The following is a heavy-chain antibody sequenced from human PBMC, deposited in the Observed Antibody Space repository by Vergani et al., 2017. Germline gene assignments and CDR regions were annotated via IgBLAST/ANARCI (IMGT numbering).Heavy chain of an antibody. CDR3: ARGRGQLVQYYYYMDV. CDR2: INHSGST. D-gene: IGHD6-6*01. V-gene: IGHV4-34*01. Sequence: QVQLQQWGAGLLKPSENLSLTCAVYGGSFSGYYWSWIRQPPGKGLEWIGEINHSGSTNYNPSLKSRVTISVDTSKNQFSLKLSSVTAADTAVYYCARGRGQLVQYYYYMDVWGKGTTVTVSS. CDR1: GGSFSGYY. J-gene: IGHJ6*03.